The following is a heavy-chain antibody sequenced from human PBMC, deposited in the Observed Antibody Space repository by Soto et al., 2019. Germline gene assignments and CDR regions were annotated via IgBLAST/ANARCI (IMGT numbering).Heavy chain of an antibody. Sequence: KTSETLSLTCAVSGYSISSSNWWGWIRQPPGKGLEWIGYIYYSGSTYYNPSLKSRVTMSVDTSKNQFSLKLSSVTAVDTAVYYCARGYSYGRDAFDIWGQGTMVT. J-gene: IGHJ3*02. CDR3: ARGYSYGRDAFDI. V-gene: IGHV4-28*03. CDR1: GYSISSSNW. D-gene: IGHD5-18*01. CDR2: IYYSGST.